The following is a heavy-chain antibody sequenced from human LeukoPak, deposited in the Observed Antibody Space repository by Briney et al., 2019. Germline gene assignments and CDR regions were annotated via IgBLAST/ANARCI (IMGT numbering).Heavy chain of an antibody. Sequence: SETLSLTCAVYGGSFSGYYWSWIRQPPGKGLEWIGEINHSGSTYYNPSLKSRVTISVDTSKNQFSLKLSSVTAADTAVYYCARLRPLCFDYWGQGTLVTVSS. CDR1: GGSFSGYY. D-gene: IGHD3-10*01. CDR2: INHSGST. J-gene: IGHJ4*02. CDR3: ARLRPLCFDY. V-gene: IGHV4-34*01.